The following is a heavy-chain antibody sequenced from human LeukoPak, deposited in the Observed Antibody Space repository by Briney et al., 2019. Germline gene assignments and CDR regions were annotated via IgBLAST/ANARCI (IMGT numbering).Heavy chain of an antibody. CDR1: GASINRSSYS. D-gene: IGHD2-21*01. J-gene: IGHJ3*02. CDR2: MSHSESP. Sequence: KTSETLSLTCTVSGASINRSSYSWAWIRQPPGKGLEWIGSMSHSESPYYNPSLRRRVTISVDTSKNQLSLRLTSVTAADRAVYYCARQPPYSSTFDIWGQGTMVTVSS. CDR3: ARQPPYSSTFDI. V-gene: IGHV4-39*01.